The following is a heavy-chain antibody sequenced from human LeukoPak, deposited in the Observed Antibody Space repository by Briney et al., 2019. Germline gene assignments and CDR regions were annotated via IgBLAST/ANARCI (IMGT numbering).Heavy chain of an antibody. D-gene: IGHD6-13*01. J-gene: IGHJ4*02. CDR3: ARAATLAGPFDY. CDR1: GFTFSSYA. CDR2: IYSGGST. V-gene: IGHV3-53*01. Sequence: AGGSLRLSCVASGFTFSSYAMSWVRQAPRKGLEWVSTIYSGGSTHYADSVKGRFTISRDNSQNTLYLQMNSLRAEDTAVYYCARAATLAGPFDYWGQGTLVTVSA.